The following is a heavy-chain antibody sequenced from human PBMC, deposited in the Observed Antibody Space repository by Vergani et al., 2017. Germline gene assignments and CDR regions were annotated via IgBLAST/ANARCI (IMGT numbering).Heavy chain of an antibody. V-gene: IGHV4-34*01. CDR2: INHSGST. J-gene: IGHJ4*02. CDR3: ARGLKSSRSAGAWYFDY. CDR1: GGSFSGYY. D-gene: IGHD3-10*01. Sequence: QVQLQQWGAGLLKPSETLSLTCAVYGGSFSGYYWSWIRQPPGKGLEWIGEINHSGSTNYNPSLKLRVTISVDTSTNQFSLKLSSVTAADTAVYYCARGLKSSRSAGAWYFDYWGQGTLVTVSS.